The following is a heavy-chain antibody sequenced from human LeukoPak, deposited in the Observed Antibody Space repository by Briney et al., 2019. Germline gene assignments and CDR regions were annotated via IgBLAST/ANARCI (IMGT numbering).Heavy chain of an antibody. CDR1: GGSISSSNW. CDR3: ARAGDYYDSSGMIDY. D-gene: IGHD3-22*01. CDR2: IYHSGST. Sequence: PSETLSLTCAVSGGSISSSNWWSLVRQPPGKGLEWIGEIYHSGSTNYNPSLKSRVTISVDKSKNQFSLKLSSVTAADTAVYYCARAGDYYDSSGMIDYWGQGTLVTVSS. J-gene: IGHJ4*02. V-gene: IGHV4-4*02.